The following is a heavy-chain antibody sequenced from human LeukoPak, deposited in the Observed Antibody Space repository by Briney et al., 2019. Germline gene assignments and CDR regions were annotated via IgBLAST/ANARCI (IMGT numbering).Heavy chain of an antibody. J-gene: IGHJ6*02. CDR2: ICYDGSNK. Sequence: GGSLRLSCAASGFTFSGYSMNWVRQAPGKGLEWVAVICYDGSNKYYADSVKGRFTISRDNSKNTLYLQMNSLRAEDTAVYYCARDTTLGYCSSTSCPYYYYGMDVWGQGTTVTVSS. D-gene: IGHD2-2*01. CDR3: ARDTTLGYCSSTSCPYYYYGMDV. V-gene: IGHV3-33*08. CDR1: GFTFSGYS.